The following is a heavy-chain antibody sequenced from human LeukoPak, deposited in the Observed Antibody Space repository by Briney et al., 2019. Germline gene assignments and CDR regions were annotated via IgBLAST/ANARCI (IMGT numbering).Heavy chain of an antibody. CDR2: IYHSGST. V-gene: IGHV4-30-2*01. J-gene: IGHJ5*01. CDR1: GGSISSGGYS. Sequence: SQTLSLTCAVSGGSISSGGYSWSWIRQPPGKGLEWIGYIYHSGSTYYNPSLKSRVTISVDRSKNQFSLKLSSVTAADTAVYFCARGGAARQVGFRPWGQGTLVNVPS. D-gene: IGHD6-6*01. CDR3: ARGGAARQVGFRP.